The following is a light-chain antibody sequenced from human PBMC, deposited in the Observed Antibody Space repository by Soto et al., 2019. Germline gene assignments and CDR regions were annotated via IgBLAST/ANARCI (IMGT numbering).Light chain of an antibody. V-gene: IGKV3D-20*02. CDR1: QSVSSSY. CDR3: QHRSNWLSLT. CDR2: GAS. J-gene: IGKJ4*01. Sequence: EIVLTQSPGTLSLSPGERATLSCRASQSVSSSYLAWYQQKPGQAPRLLIYGASSRATGIPDRFSGSGSGTDFTLTISSLEPEDFAVYYCQHRSNWLSLTFGGGTKVDIK.